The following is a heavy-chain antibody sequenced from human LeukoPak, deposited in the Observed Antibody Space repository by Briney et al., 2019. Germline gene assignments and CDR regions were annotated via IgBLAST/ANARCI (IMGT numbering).Heavy chain of an antibody. Sequence: ASVKVSCKASGYTFTSYAMHWVRQAPGQRLEWMGWINIGNGNTKSSQKFQDRVTITRDTSASTAYMELSSLTSEDMAVYYCARGSCSSTSCFMDVWGQGTTVTVSS. CDR3: ARGSCSSTSCFMDV. D-gene: IGHD2-2*01. V-gene: IGHV1-3*04. CDR2: INIGNGNT. J-gene: IGHJ6*02. CDR1: GYTFTSYA.